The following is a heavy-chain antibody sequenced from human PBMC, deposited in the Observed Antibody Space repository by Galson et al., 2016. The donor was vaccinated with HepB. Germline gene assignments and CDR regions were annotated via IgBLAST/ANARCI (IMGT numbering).Heavy chain of an antibody. J-gene: IGHJ5*02. Sequence: LRLSCAASGFTVGNNYMSWVRQAPGKGLEWVAVVWYDGSNKYYADSVKGRFTISRDNSKNTLYLQMNSLRAEDTAVYYCAREVDQYANWFDPWGQGTLVTVSS. D-gene: IGHD2-8*01. CDR2: VWYDGSNK. CDR1: GFTVGNNY. CDR3: AREVDQYANWFDP. V-gene: IGHV3-33*08.